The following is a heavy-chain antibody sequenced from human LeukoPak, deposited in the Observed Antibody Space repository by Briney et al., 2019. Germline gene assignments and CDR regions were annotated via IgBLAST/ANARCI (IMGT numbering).Heavy chain of an antibody. J-gene: IGHJ4*02. CDR3: AKMPAVAGNAPYYFDY. D-gene: IGHD6-19*01. CDR2: ISGSGGST. Sequence: PGGSLRLSCAASGFTFSSYAMSWVRQAPGKGLEWVSGISGSGGSTYYADSVKGRFTISRDSSKNTLYLQMNSLRAEDTAVYYCAKMPAVAGNAPYYFDYWGQGTLVTVSS. V-gene: IGHV3-23*01. CDR1: GFTFSSYA.